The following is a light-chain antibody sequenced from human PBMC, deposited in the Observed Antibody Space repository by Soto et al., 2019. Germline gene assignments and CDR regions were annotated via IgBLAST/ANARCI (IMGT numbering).Light chain of an antibody. Sequence: QSVLTQPASVSGSPGQSITISCTGTSSDVGGYNYVSWYQQHPGKAPKLMIYDVGNRPSGVSNRFSGSKSGNTASLTISGLQAEDEADYYCSSYTSAGSVVFGGGTKLTVL. V-gene: IGLV2-14*01. CDR1: SSDVGGYNY. CDR2: DVG. J-gene: IGLJ2*01. CDR3: SSYTSAGSVV.